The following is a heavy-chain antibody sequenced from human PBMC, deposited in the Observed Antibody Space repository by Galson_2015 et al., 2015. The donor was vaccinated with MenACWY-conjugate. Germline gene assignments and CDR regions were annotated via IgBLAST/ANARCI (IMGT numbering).Heavy chain of an antibody. CDR3: ARSIYYYDSSGYLWNAFDI. V-gene: IGHV4-34*01. Sequence: TLSLTCAVYGGSFSGYYWSWIRQPPGKGLEWIGEINHSGSTNYNPSLKSRVTISVDTSKNQFSLKLSSVTAADTAVYYCARSIYYYDSSGYLWNAFDIWGQGTMVTVSS. CDR2: INHSGST. J-gene: IGHJ3*02. D-gene: IGHD3-22*01. CDR1: GGSFSGYY.